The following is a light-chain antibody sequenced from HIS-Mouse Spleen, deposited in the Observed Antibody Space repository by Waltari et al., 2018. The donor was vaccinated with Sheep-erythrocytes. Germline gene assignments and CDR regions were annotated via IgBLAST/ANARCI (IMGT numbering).Light chain of an antibody. J-gene: IGKJ1*01. CDR2: DAS. CDR1: QGISSA. CDR3: QQFNNYPRT. Sequence: AIQLTQSPSSLSASVGDRVTITCRASQGISSALAWYQQKPGKAPKLLIYDASSLESGVPSRFRGSGSGSDFTLTISSLQPEDFATYYCQQFNNYPRTFGQGTKVEIK. V-gene: IGKV1D-13*01.